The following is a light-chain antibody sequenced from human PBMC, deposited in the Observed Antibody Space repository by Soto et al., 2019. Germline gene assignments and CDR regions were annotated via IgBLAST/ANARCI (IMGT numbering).Light chain of an antibody. V-gene: IGKV3-11*01. CDR1: QSVDNN. J-gene: IGKJ5*01. CDR3: QQRSNWPRIT. Sequence: IVMTKSPVTLSASPWESATLSCRASQSVDNNVAWYQQKPGQAPRLLLYEASNRATGIPARFSGSGSGTDFTLTISSLEPEDFAVYYCQQRSNWPRITFGQGTRLEIK. CDR2: EAS.